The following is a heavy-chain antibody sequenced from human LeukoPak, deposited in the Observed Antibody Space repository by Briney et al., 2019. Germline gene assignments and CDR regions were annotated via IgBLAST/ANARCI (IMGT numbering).Heavy chain of an antibody. D-gene: IGHD3-3*01. CDR1: GGSISSGGYS. CDR2: IYHSGST. J-gene: IGHJ4*02. Sequence: SQTLSLTCAVSGGSISSGGYSWSWIRQPPGKGLEWIGYIYHSGSTYYNPSLKSRVTISVDRSKNQFSLKLSSVTAADTAVYYCARHRGLGYYDFWSGLDYWGQGTLITVSS. V-gene: IGHV4-30-2*01. CDR3: ARHRGLGYYDFWSGLDY.